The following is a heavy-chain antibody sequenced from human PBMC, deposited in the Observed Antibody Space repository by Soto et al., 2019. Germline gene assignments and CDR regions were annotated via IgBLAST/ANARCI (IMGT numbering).Heavy chain of an antibody. V-gene: IGHV3-23*01. CDR1: GFSFSSLA. D-gene: IGHD2-21*02. CDR2: ISGRGVDT. Sequence: PGGSLRLSCAASGFSFSSLAMSWVRQAPGKGLEWVSSISGRGVDTLYADSVKGRFTTSRDNSRNTLYLQVNSLRAEDTAVYYRAKDQTDVTLFDYWGQGTLVTVSS. J-gene: IGHJ4*02. CDR3: AKDQTDVTLFDY.